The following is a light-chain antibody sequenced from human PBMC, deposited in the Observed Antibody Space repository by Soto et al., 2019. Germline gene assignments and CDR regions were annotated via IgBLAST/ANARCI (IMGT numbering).Light chain of an antibody. CDR3: CSYAGSSTDV. CDR1: SRDVGSYNL. Sequence: QSALTQPASVSGSPGQSITISCTGTSRDVGSYNLVSWYQQHPGKAPKLMICEGSKRPSGVSNRFSGSKSGNTASLTISGLQAEDEADYYCCSYAGSSTDVFGNGTKVTVL. CDR2: EGS. J-gene: IGLJ1*01. V-gene: IGLV2-23*01.